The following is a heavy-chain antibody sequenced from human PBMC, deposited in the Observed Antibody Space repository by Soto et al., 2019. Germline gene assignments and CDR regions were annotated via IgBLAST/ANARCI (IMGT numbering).Heavy chain of an antibody. J-gene: IGHJ4*02. V-gene: IGHV3-23*01. CDR1: GFTFSSYA. D-gene: IGHD2-15*01. CDR2: ISANGANT. Sequence: EVQLLESGGGLVQPGGSLRLSCAASGFTFSSYAMSWVRQAPEKGLEWVSAISANGANTYYVDSVKGRFTISRDNSKNTLYLQMDSLRAEDTALYYCAKAAPGCGGGNCHRAGIDYWGQGTLVTVSS. CDR3: AKAAPGCGGGNCHRAGIDY.